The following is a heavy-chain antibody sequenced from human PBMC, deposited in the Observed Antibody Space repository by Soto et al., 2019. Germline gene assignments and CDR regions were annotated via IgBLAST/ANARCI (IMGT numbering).Heavy chain of an antibody. Sequence: SETLSLTCAVYGGSFGGYYWSWIRQPPGKGLEWIGETNHSGSTNYNPSLKSRVTISVDTSKNQFSLKLSSVTAADTAVYYCARGWDRITMVRGVAKNAFDIWGQGTMVTVSS. CDR2: TNHSGST. D-gene: IGHD3-10*01. CDR3: ARGWDRITMVRGVAKNAFDI. V-gene: IGHV4-34*01. CDR1: GGSFGGYY. J-gene: IGHJ3*02.